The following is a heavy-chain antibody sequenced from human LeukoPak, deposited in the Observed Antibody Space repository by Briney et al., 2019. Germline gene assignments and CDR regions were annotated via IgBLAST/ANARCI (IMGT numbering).Heavy chain of an antibody. CDR3: AKLVRDSSGYYYFDY. Sequence: GGSLRLSCAASGFTFSSYEMNWVRQAPGKGLEWVSYISSSGSTIYYADSVKGRFTISRDNAKNSLYLQMNSLRAEDTAVYYCAKLVRDSSGYYYFDYWGQGTLVTVSS. J-gene: IGHJ4*02. CDR2: ISSSGSTI. CDR1: GFTFSSYE. D-gene: IGHD3-22*01. V-gene: IGHV3-48*03.